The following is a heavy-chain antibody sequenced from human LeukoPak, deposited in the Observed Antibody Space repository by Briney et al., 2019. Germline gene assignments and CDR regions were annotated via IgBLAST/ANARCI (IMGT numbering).Heavy chain of an antibody. CDR2: IYYSGST. CDR1: GGSISSYY. Sequence: PSETLPLTCTVSGGSISSYYWSWIRQPPGKGLEWIGYIYYSGSTNYNPSLKSRVTISVDTSKNQFSLKLSSVTAADTAVYYCARESRGWYGGNSEAFDYWGQGTLVTVSS. CDR3: ARESRGWYGGNSEAFDY. D-gene: IGHD4-23*01. J-gene: IGHJ4*02. V-gene: IGHV4-59*01.